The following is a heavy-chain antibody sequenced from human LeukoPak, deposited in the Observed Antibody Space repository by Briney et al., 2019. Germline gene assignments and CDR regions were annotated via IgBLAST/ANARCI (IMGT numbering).Heavy chain of an antibody. V-gene: IGHV1-8*03. Sequence: ASVKVSCKASGYTFTSYDINWVRQATGQGLEWMGWMNPNSGNTGYAQKFQGRVTITRNTSISTAYMELSSLRSEDTAVYYCARGRRSPPRLLYYMDVWGKGTTVTVSS. CDR2: MNPNSGNT. J-gene: IGHJ6*03. CDR3: ARGRRSPPRLLYYMDV. CDR1: GYTFTSYD. D-gene: IGHD3-16*01.